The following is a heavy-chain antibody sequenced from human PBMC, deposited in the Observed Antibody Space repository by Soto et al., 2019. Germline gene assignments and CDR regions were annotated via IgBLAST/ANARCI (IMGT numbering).Heavy chain of an antibody. CDR2: TYYRSKWYY. CDR3: ARGEQYSGRIFDY. CDR1: GDSVSSNSAG. Sequence: PSQTLSLTCAITGDSVSSNSAGWSWVRQSPSRGLEWLGRTYYRSKWYYEYAVSVRGRITINPDTSKNQYSLQLNSVTPEDTAVYFSARGEQYSGRIFDYWGQGTLVTVSS. V-gene: IGHV6-1*01. J-gene: IGHJ4*01. D-gene: IGHD1-26*01.